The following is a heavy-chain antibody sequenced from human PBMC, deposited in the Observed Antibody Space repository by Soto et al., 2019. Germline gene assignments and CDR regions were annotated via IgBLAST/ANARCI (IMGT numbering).Heavy chain of an antibody. Sequence: EVQLVESGGGLIQPGGSLRLSCAASGFTVSSNYMSWVRQAPGKGLEWVSYISSSGSTIYYADSVKGRFTISRDNAKNSRYLQINSLRAEDTAVYYSARERYSSGLYDYWGQGTLVTVSS. V-gene: IGHV3-48*03. CDR3: ARERYSSGLYDY. D-gene: IGHD6-19*01. CDR1: GFTVSSNY. J-gene: IGHJ4*02. CDR2: ISSSGSTI.